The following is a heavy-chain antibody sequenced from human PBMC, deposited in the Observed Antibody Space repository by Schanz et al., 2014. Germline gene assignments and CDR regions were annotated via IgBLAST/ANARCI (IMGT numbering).Heavy chain of an antibody. J-gene: IGHJ4*02. Sequence: EVQLVESGGGLVKPGGSLRLSCAASGFTFSNYTMYWVRQAPGKGLEWVSSITSTSRYIYYADSLKGRFTISRDNAKNSVYLQMNSLRAEDTAEYYCARGVRVRGSIIDYWGPGTLVTVSS. CDR1: GFTFSNYT. V-gene: IGHV3-21*01. CDR2: ITSTSRYI. CDR3: ARGVRVRGSIIDY. D-gene: IGHD3-10*01.